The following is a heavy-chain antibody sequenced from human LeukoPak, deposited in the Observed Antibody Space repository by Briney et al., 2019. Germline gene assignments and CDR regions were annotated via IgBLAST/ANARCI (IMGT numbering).Heavy chain of an antibody. CDR3: AKHSGPSYYYMDV. D-gene: IGHD5-12*01. CDR1: GFTFSSYS. Sequence: PGGSLRLSCAASGFTFSSYSMNWVRQAPGKGLEWVSSISSSSSYIYSADSVKGRFTISRDNAKNSLYLQMNSLRAEDTAVYYCAKHSGPSYYYMDVWGKGTTVTVSS. J-gene: IGHJ6*03. CDR2: ISSSSSYI. V-gene: IGHV3-21*01.